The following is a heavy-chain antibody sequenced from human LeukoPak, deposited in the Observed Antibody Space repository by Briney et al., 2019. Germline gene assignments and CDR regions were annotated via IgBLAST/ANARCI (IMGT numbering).Heavy chain of an antibody. CDR2: INPNSGGT. CDR1: GYTFTGYY. V-gene: IGHV1-2*02. J-gene: IGHJ4*02. Sequence: ASVKVSCKASGYTFTGYYMHWVRQAPGQGLEWMGWINPNSGGTNYAQKFQGRVTMTRDTSISTAYMELSRLRSDDTAVYYCARVSGRFDWLSGTPYYYFDYWGQGTLVTVSS. D-gene: IGHD3-9*01. CDR3: ARVSGRFDWLSGTPYYYFDY.